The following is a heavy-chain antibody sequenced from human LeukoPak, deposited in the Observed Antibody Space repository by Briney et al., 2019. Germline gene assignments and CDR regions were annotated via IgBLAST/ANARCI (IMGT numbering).Heavy chain of an antibody. Sequence: SETLSLTCTVSDVSISNYYWTWIRQPAGKGLEWIGRLYIGRETDYNPSLKSRVTMSVDTSNSQFSLRLTSVTAADTATYYCARESWVLIGDGYYLDSWGPGTLITVSS. CDR3: ARESWVLIGDGYYLDS. CDR2: LYIGRET. CDR1: DVSISNYY. J-gene: IGHJ4*02. V-gene: IGHV4-4*07. D-gene: IGHD3-3*01.